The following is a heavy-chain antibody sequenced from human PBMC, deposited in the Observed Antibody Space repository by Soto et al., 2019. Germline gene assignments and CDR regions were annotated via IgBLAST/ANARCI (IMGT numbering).Heavy chain of an antibody. V-gene: IGHV3-30*04. Sequence: GSLRLSCAASGFTFSSYAMHWVRQAPGKGLEWVAVISYDGSNKYYADSVKGRFTISRDNSKKTLYLQMNSLRDEDTAVYYCARDAYCGGDCYMYYFDYWGQGSLVTVSS. J-gene: IGHJ4*02. D-gene: IGHD2-21*02. CDR2: ISYDGSNK. CDR1: GFTFSSYA. CDR3: ARDAYCGGDCYMYYFDY.